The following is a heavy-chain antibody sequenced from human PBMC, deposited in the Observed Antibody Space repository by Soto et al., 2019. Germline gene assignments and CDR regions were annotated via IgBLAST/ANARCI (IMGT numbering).Heavy chain of an antibody. CDR3: ARPVAAAGKSYYYYGMDV. Sequence: PGESLPISCQGSGYSFTIYWSGWVRQLPGKGLEWMGIIYPGDSDTRYSPSFQGQVTISADKSISTAYLQWSSLKASDTAMYYCARPVAAAGKSYYYYGMDVCGQGTTVTVSS. CDR2: IYPGDSDT. V-gene: IGHV5-51*01. CDR1: GYSFTIYW. J-gene: IGHJ6*02. D-gene: IGHD6-13*01.